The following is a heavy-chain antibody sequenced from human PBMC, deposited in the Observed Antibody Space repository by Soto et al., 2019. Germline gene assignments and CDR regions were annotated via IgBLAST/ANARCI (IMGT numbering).Heavy chain of an antibody. CDR1: SASLSSSTYY. J-gene: IGHJ4*02. Sequence: TSETLSLTCSVSSASLSSSTYYWSWIRQPPGRGPEWIGSIYYSGNTYYKPSLKSRVSISIDTSRNQFSLKLTSVTAADTGVYYCASSSPFHYWGRGILVTVSS. D-gene: IGHD6-6*01. CDR3: ASSSPFHY. V-gene: IGHV4-39*01. CDR2: IYYSGNT.